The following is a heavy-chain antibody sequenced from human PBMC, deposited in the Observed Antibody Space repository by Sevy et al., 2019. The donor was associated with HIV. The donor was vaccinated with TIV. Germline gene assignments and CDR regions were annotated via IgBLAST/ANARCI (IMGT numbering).Heavy chain of an antibody. CDR3: AKDVDTAMNVFDY. D-gene: IGHD5-18*01. CDR1: GFTFSSYG. J-gene: IGHJ4*02. V-gene: IGHV3-30*18. CDR2: ISYDGSNK. Sequence: GGSLRLSCAASGFTFSSYGMHWVRQAPGKGLEWVAVISYDGSNKYYADSVKGRFTISRDNSKNTLYLQMKSLRAEDTAVYYCAKDVDTAMNVFDYWGQGTLVTVSS.